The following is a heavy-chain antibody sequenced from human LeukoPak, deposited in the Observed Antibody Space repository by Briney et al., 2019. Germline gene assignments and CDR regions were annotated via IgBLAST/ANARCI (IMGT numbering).Heavy chain of an antibody. CDR2: INTNTGNP. CDR1: GYTFTSCA. D-gene: IGHD3-3*01. Sequence: ASVKVSCKASGYTFTSCAMNWVRQAPGQGLEWMGWINTNTGNPTYAQGFTGRFVFSLDTSVSTAYLQISSLKAEDTAVYYCARRAVYYDFWSREGNWFDPWGQGTLVTVSS. V-gene: IGHV7-4-1*02. J-gene: IGHJ5*02. CDR3: ARRAVYYDFWSREGNWFDP.